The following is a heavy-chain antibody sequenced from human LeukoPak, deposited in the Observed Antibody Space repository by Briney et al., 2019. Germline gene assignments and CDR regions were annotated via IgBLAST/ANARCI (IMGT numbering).Heavy chain of an antibody. V-gene: IGHV3-72*01. CDR2: TRNKANSYTT. J-gene: IGHJ4*02. D-gene: IGHD6-19*01. CDR1: GFTFSDHY. CDR3: VRAGSGWYD. Sequence: SGGSLRLSCAASGFTFSDHYMDWVRQAPGKGLEWVGRTRNKANSYTTEYAASVKGRFSISRDDSKNSLYLQMNSLKSEDTAVYYCVRAGSGWYDWGQGTLVTVSS.